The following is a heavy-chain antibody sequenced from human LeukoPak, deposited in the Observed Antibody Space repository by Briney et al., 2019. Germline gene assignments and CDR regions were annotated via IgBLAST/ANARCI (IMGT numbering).Heavy chain of an antibody. CDR1: GGSISSYY. CDR2: IYTSGST. J-gene: IGHJ4*02. CDR3: AREEQLLWFGESTLGTFDY. Sequence: SETLSLTCTVSGGSISSYYWSWIRQPAGEGLEWIGRIYTSGSTNYNPSLKSRVTMSVDKSKNQFSLKLSSVTAADTGVYYCAREEQLLWFGESTLGTFDYWGQGTLVSVSS. D-gene: IGHD3-10*01. V-gene: IGHV4-4*07.